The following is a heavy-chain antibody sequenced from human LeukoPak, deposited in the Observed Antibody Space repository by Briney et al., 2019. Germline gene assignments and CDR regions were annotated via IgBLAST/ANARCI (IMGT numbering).Heavy chain of an antibody. J-gene: IGHJ4*02. V-gene: IGHV3-23*01. CDR2: ISGSGGST. CDR3: AKQGSYSSSSFAYY. CDR1: GFTFSSYW. Sequence: GGSLRLSCAASGFTFSSYWMSWVRQAPGKGLEWVSAISGSGGSTYYADSVKGRFTISRDNSKNTLYLQMNSLRAEDTAVYYCAKQGSYSSSSFAYYWGQGTPVTVSS. D-gene: IGHD6-6*01.